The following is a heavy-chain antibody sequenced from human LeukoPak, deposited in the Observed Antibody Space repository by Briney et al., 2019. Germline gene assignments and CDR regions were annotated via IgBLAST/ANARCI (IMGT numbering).Heavy chain of an antibody. CDR3: ARSLRHCTSTSCSLYYYMDV. Sequence: GGSLRLSCAASGFSLSSYAMSWVRQAPGKGLEWVASISSSGDDAYIADSVKGRFTISRDNSKKTLLLQMTSLRDGDTAVYYCARSLRHCTSTSCSLYYYMDVWGKGTTVTVSS. V-gene: IGHV3-23*01. J-gene: IGHJ6*03. CDR2: ISSSGDDA. D-gene: IGHD2-2*01. CDR1: GFSLSSYA.